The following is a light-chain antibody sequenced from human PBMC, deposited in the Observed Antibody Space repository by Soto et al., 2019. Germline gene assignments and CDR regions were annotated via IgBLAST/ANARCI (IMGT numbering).Light chain of an antibody. CDR3: QVLDSSSDHVV. J-gene: IGLJ2*01. CDR1: NIGSKS. V-gene: IGLV3-21*02. Sequence: SYELTQPPSVSVAPGQTARITCGGNNIGSKSVHWYQQKPGQAPVLVVYDDSGRPSGIPERFSVSNSGNTATLTISRVEAGDEADYYCQVLDSSSDHVVFGGGTKVTVL. CDR2: DDS.